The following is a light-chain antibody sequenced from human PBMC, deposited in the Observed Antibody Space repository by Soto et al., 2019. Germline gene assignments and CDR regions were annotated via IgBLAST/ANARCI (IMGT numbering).Light chain of an antibody. CDR1: QSVSSN. Sequence: EIVMTQSPATLSVSPGERATLSCRASQSVSSNLAWYQQKPGQAPRLLIYGASTRATGIPARFSGSGSGTEFPLTISSLQSEDFAVYYCQLYNNWPPYTFGQGIKLEIK. V-gene: IGKV3-15*01. J-gene: IGKJ2*01. CDR2: GAS. CDR3: QLYNNWPPYT.